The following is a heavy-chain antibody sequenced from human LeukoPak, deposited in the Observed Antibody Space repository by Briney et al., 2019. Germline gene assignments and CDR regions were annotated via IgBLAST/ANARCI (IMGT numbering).Heavy chain of an antibody. CDR2: ISSSSSYI. Sequence: GGSLRLSCAASGFTFSSYAMSWVRQAPGKGLEWVSCISSSSSYIYYADSVKGRFTISRDNAKNSLYLQMNSLRAEDTAVYYCARVLPRRGGGGAGTFDYWGQGTLVTVSS. J-gene: IGHJ4*02. CDR3: ARVLPRRGGGGAGTFDY. D-gene: IGHD1-1*01. V-gene: IGHV3-21*01. CDR1: GFTFSSYA.